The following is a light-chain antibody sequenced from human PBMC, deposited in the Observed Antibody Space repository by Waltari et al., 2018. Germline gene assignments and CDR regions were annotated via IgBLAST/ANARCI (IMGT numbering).Light chain of an antibody. J-gene: IGLJ2*01. CDR1: SSNIGAGYD. CDR3: QSYDRSLSGSI. CDR2: ANT. Sequence: QSVLTQPPSVSGAPGQRVTISCPGSSSNIGAGYDAHWYQLLPGTAPKLLIYANTKRPSGVPDRFSGSKSGTSASRAITGLQAEDEADYYCQSYDRSLSGSIFGGGTKLTVL. V-gene: IGLV1-40*01.